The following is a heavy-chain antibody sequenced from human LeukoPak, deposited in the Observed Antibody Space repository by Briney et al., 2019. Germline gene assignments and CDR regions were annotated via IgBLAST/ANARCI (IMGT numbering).Heavy chain of an antibody. D-gene: IGHD3-22*01. CDR3: AREAYYDSRHFDY. J-gene: IGHJ4*02. Sequence: GASVKVSCKASGGTFSSYAISWVRQAPGQGLEWMGGIIPIFGTANYAQKFQGRVTITADESTSTAYMELSSLRSEDTAVYYCAREAYYDSRHFDYWGQGTLVTVSS. CDR1: GGTFSSYA. CDR2: IIPIFGTA. V-gene: IGHV1-69*13.